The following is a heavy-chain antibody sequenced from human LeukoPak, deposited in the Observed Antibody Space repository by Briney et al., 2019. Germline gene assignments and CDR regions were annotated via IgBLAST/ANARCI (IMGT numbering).Heavy chain of an antibody. J-gene: IGHJ5*02. CDR2: IYYSGST. CDR1: GGSISSYY. CDR3: AGSYYDFWSGYYNWFDP. D-gene: IGHD3-3*01. Sequence: SETPSLTCTVSGGSISSYYWSWIRQPPGKGLEWIGYIYYSGSTSYNPSLKSRVTISVDTSKNQFSLKLSSVTAADTAVYYCAGSYYDFWSGYYNWFDPWGQGTLVTVSS. V-gene: IGHV4-59*01.